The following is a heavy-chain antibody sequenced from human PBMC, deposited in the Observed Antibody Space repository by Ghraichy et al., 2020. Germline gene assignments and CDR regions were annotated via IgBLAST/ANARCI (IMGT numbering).Heavy chain of an antibody. D-gene: IGHD1-14*01. J-gene: IGHJ3*02. V-gene: IGHV1-18*04. Sequence: ASVKVSCKASGYTFSSFGVSWVRQAPGQGLEWMGWISGHDGKTNYAQNLKGRITMTTDTSTNTVYMELRSLRSDDTAVYYCARAFYTDVRPAGAFDIWGQGTMVTVSS. CDR3: ARAFYTDVRPAGAFDI. CDR1: GYTFSSFG. CDR2: ISGHDGKT.